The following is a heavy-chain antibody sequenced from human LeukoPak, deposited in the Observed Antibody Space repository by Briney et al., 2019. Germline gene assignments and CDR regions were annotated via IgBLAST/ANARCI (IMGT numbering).Heavy chain of an antibody. V-gene: IGHV4-61*02. CDR2: IYTSGST. Sequence: SETLSLTCTVSGGSISSGSYYWSWIRQPAGKGLEWIGRIYTSGSTNYNPSLKSRVTISVDTSKNQFSLKLSSVIAADTAVYYCARAAWGKYYYGSGSWSDYWGQGTLVTVSS. J-gene: IGHJ4*02. CDR3: ARAAWGKYYYGSGSWSDY. CDR1: GGSISSGSYY. D-gene: IGHD3-10*01.